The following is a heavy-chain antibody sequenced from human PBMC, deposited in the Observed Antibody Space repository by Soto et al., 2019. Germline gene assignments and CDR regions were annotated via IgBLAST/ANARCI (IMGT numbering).Heavy chain of an antibody. J-gene: IGHJ5*02. D-gene: IGHD2-15*01. V-gene: IGHV1-18*01. CDR3: TAKKDVSRGWFDP. CDR2: ISAYNGNT. Sequence: ASVKVSCKASGYTFTSYGISWVRQAPGQGLEWMGWISAYNGNTNYAQKLQGRVTMTTDTSTSTAYMELRSLKTEDTAVYYCTAKKDVSRGWFDPWGQGTLVTVSS. CDR1: GYTFTSYG.